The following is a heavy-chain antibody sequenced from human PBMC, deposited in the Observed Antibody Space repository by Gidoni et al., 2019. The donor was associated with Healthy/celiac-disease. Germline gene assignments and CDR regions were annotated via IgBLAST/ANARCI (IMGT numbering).Heavy chain of an antibody. CDR1: GLTFSSYS. V-gene: IGHV3-21*01. J-gene: IGHJ6*02. CDR2: ISSSSSYI. Sequence: EVQLVESGGGLVKPGGSLRLSCAASGLTFSSYSMNWVRQAPGKGLEWVSSISSSSSYIYYADSVKGRFTISRDNAKNSLYLQMNSLRAEDTAVYYCARDSYGGTETPLFGMDVWGQGTTVTVSS. CDR3: ARDSYGGTETPLFGMDV. D-gene: IGHD4-17*01.